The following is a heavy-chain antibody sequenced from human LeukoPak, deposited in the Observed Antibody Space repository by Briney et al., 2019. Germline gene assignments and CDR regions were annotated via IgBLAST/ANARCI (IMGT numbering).Heavy chain of an antibody. CDR3: ARSDRGPEY. V-gene: IGHV3-7*01. D-gene: IGHD6-25*01. J-gene: IGHJ4*02. CDR2: INIDGSEK. CDR1: GFTFSSRW. Sequence: GGSLRLSCSASGFTFSSRWMNRVRQAPGRGLEWVAIINIDGSEKHYVDSVKGRFTISRDNAKNSLYLQMNSLRAEDTAVYYCARSDRGPEYWGQGTLVIVSS.